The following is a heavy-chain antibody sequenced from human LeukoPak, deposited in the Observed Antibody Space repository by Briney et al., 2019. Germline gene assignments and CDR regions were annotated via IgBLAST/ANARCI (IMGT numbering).Heavy chain of an antibody. CDR1: GFTFSSYS. CDR3: ARSDVDTAMVLDY. D-gene: IGHD5-18*01. Sequence: GGSLRLSCAASGFTFSSYSMNWVRQAPGKGLEWVSYISSSSSSTIYYADSVKGRFTISRDNAKNSLYLQMNSLRAEDTAVYYCARSDVDTAMVLDYWGQGTLVTVSS. CDR2: ISSSSSSTI. V-gene: IGHV3-48*04. J-gene: IGHJ4*02.